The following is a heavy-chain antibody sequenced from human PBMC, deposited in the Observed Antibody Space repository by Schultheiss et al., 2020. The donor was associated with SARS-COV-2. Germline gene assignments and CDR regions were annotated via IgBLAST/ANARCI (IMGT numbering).Heavy chain of an antibody. J-gene: IGHJ3*02. D-gene: IGHD2-2*02. CDR1: GFSLSSSGVG. V-gene: IGHV2-5*01. CDR3: ARACSSTSCYTVGAFDI. CDR2: IYWNDDK. Sequence: GPTLVKPTQTLTLTCTFSGFSLSSSGVGVGWIRQPPGKALEWLALIYWNDDKRYSPSLKSRLTITKDTSKNQVVLTMTNMDPVDTATYYCARACSSTSCYTVGAFDIWGQGTMVTFAS.